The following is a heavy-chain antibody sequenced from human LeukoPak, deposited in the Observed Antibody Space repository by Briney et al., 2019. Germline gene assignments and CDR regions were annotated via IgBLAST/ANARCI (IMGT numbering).Heavy chain of an antibody. J-gene: IGHJ5*02. V-gene: IGHV3-74*01. CDR3: ARPSGTYPWFDP. D-gene: IGHD1-26*01. CDR2: INTDGTTT. CDR1: GFTISSYC. Sequence: AGSLSLSCAASGFTISSYCMHWVRQPPGKRLVWVSRINTDGTTTSYADSVEGRFTISRDNAKNTLSLQMNSLRAEDTAVYYCARPSGTYPWFDPWGQGTLVTVSS.